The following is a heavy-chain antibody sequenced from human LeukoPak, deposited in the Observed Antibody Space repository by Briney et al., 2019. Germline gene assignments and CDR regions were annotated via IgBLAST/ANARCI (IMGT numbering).Heavy chain of an antibody. D-gene: IGHD1-26*01. V-gene: IGHV3-49*03. CDR2: IRSKAYGGTT. J-gene: IGHJ4*02. CDR1: GFTFGDYA. Sequence: GGSLRLSCTASGFTFGDYAMSWFRQAPGKGLEWVGFIRSKAYGGTTEYAASVKGRFTISRDDSKSIAYLQMNSLKTEDTAVYYCTRDRDLSGSYPQYDYWGQGTLVTVSS. CDR3: TRDRDLSGSYPQYDY.